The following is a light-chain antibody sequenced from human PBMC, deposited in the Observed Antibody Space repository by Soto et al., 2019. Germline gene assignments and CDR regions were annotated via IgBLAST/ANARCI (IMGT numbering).Light chain of an antibody. J-gene: IGKJ4*01. Sequence: DIQMTQSPSTLSASVGDRVTITCRASQSISSWLAWYQQKPGKAPKLLIYKASSLESGVPSRFSGSGSGTEFTLTISSLQPDDFATYYCQQSNTFGGGTKVEIK. CDR3: QQSNT. V-gene: IGKV1-5*03. CDR2: KAS. CDR1: QSISSW.